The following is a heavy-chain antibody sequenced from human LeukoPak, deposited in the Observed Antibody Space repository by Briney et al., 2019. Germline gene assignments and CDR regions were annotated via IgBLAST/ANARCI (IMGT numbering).Heavy chain of an antibody. CDR2: IYTSGST. Sequence: PSETLSLTCTVSGDSISSGAYYWSWIRQPAGKGLEWIGRIYTSGSTNYNPSLKSRVTISVDTSKNQFSLKLSSVTAADTAVYYCATNYGSGSYYLGPNWLDPWGQGTQVTVSS. CDR3: ATNYGSGSYYLGPNWLDP. V-gene: IGHV4-61*02. J-gene: IGHJ5*02. CDR1: GDSISSGAYY. D-gene: IGHD3-10*01.